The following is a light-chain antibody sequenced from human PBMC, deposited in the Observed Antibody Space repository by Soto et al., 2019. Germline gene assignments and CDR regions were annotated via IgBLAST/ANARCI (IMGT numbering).Light chain of an antibody. CDR3: QQRSDWPPTWT. V-gene: IGKV3-11*01. CDR1: QSVGVS. J-gene: IGKJ1*01. Sequence: EIVLAQSPGTLSLSPGDTATLSCRASQSVGVSLAWYQQKPGQPPRLLVYDVSNRATGIPARFSGSGSETEFTLTISTLEPEDFAVYYCQQRSDWPPTWTFGQGTKVEI. CDR2: DVS.